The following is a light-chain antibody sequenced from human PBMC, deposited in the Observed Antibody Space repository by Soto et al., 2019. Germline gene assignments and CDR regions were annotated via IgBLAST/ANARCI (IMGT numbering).Light chain of an antibody. J-gene: IGLJ7*01. CDR1: SSDAGAFNS. Sequence: QSALTQPRSVSGSPGQSVTISCTGSSSDAGAFNSVSWYQQHPGKAPKVMIYDVSKRPSGVRDRFSGSMSGNTASLTISGLQAEDEADYYCCAYAGSHAVFGGGTQLTVL. V-gene: IGLV2-11*01. CDR2: DVS. CDR3: CAYAGSHAV.